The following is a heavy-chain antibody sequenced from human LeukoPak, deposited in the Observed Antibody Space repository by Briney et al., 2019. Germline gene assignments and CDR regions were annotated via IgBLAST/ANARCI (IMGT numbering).Heavy chain of an antibody. CDR1: GFTFSTYA. J-gene: IGHJ4*02. V-gene: IGHV3-30*04. CDR2: ISYDGSKR. CDR3: ARDYDTSGSYFGFFDY. D-gene: IGHD3-22*01. Sequence: GRSLRLSCAASGFTFSTYAVHWVRQAPGKGLEWVAVISYDGSKRYYADSVKGRFTISRDNSKNAFLQMNSLRAEDTAVYYCARDYDTSGSYFGFFDYWGQGTLVTVSS.